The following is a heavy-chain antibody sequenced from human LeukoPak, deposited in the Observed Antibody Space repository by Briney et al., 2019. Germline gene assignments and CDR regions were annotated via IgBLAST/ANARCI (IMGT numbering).Heavy chain of an antibody. V-gene: IGHV1-69*01. J-gene: IGHJ5*02. CDR2: IIPIFGTA. CDR1: GGTFSSYA. D-gene: IGHD2-15*01. CDR3: AREGVGTPNWFDP. Sequence: GASVKVSCKASGGTFSSYANSWVRQAPGQGLEWMGGIIPIFGTANYAQKFQGRVTITADESTSTAYMELSSLRSEDTAVYYCAREGVGTPNWFDPWGQGTLVTVSS.